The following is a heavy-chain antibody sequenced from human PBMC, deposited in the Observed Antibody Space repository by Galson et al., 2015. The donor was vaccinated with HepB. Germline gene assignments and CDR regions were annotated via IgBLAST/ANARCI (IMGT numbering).Heavy chain of an antibody. CDR3: ARDATIFGPRYYMDV. D-gene: IGHD3-3*01. V-gene: IGHV3-33*01. CDR1: GFTFSSFA. J-gene: IGHJ6*03. Sequence: SLRLSCAASGFTFSSFAMHWVRQAPGKGLEWVAVIWYDGGNIHYIDSVKGRFTVSRDNSKNTLYLQMSSLRAEDTAVYYCARDATIFGPRYYMDVWGKGTTVTVSS. CDR2: IWYDGGNI.